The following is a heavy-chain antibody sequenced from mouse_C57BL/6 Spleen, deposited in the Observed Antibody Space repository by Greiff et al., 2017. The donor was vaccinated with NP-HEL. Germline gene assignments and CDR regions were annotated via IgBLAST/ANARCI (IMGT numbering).Heavy chain of an antibody. CDR2: IWRGGST. V-gene: IGHV2-5*01. Sequence: QVQLQQSGPGLVQPSQSLSITCTVSGFSLTSYGVHWVRQSPGKGLEWLGVIWRGGSTDYNAAFMSRLSITKDNSKSQVFFKMNSLQADDTAIYYRAKNLDYGSLYAMDYWGQGTSVTVSS. D-gene: IGHD1-1*01. CDR1: GFSLTSYG. J-gene: IGHJ4*01. CDR3: AKNLDYGSLYAMDY.